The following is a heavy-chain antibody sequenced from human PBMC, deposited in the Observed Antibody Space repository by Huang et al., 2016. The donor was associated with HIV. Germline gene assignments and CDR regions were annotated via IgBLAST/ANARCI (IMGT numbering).Heavy chain of an antibody. V-gene: IGHV1-18*01. CDR3: ARDGRMVIDPFDI. Sequence: QVQLMQSGVEVKKPGASVKVSCRASGYTFTNYGVSWVRQAPGQGLEWMGWSSAYNGNKYDEQKCQGRVIMTTDTSTSTAYMELKSLTSDDTAVYYCARDGRMVIDPFDIWGQGTRVTVSS. D-gene: IGHD2-8*01. J-gene: IGHJ3*02. CDR2: SSAYNGNK. CDR1: GYTFTNYG.